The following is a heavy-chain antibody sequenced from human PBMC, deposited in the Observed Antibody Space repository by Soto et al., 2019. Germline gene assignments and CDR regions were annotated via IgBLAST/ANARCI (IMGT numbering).Heavy chain of an antibody. J-gene: IGHJ6*04. CDR1: GGSISSYY. V-gene: IGHV4-59*01. CDR2: IYYSGST. CDR3: ARLVRSSYPYYYSGMAV. Sequence: PSETLSLTCTVSGGSISSYYWSWIRQPPGKGLEWIGYIYYSGSTNYNPSLKSRVTISVDTSKNQFSLNLSSVTAADTAAIYRARLVRSSYPYYYSGMAVWGKGTTVPVSS. D-gene: IGHD6-13*01.